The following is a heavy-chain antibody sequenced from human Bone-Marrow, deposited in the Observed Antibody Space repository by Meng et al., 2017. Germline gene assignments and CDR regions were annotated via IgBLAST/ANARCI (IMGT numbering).Heavy chain of an antibody. CDR2: TYHSGTT. J-gene: IGHJ4*02. CDR3: ATQESRDGHSPY. V-gene: IGHV4-4*02. Sequence: QVQLQESGPGLVEPSGTPSLTCTVSGASITISHWFTWVRQPPGKGLEWIGETYHSGTTTYSPSLKSRVTISIDKSRNHFSLKLTSVTAADTAIYYCATQESRDGHSPYWGQGTLVTVSS. D-gene: IGHD5-24*01. CDR1: GASITISHW.